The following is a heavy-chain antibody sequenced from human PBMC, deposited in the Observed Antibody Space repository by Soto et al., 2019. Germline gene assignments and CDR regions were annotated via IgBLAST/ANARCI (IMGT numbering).Heavy chain of an antibody. J-gene: IGHJ4*02. V-gene: IGHV4-39*01. D-gene: IGHD5-18*01. CDR3: ARHLRIQLWLGYFDS. Sequence: SETLSLTCTVSGGSVGSSYYWGWIRQPPGKGLEWIGEIYNGGSTYYSPSLESRVTISVDTSKNQFSLKLTSVTAADTAVYYCARHLRIQLWLGYFDSWGQGTLVT. CDR1: GGSVGSSYY. CDR2: IYNGGST.